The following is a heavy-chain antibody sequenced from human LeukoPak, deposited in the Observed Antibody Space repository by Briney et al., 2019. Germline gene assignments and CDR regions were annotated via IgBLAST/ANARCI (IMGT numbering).Heavy chain of an antibody. Sequence: GGSLRLSCAASGFTFSSYAMSWVRQAPGKGLEWVSAISGTGGSTYYADSVKGRLTISRDNAKNSLYLQMNRLRAEDTAVYYCAKARIAAAGTFDYWGQGTLVTVSS. D-gene: IGHD6-13*01. J-gene: IGHJ4*02. CDR3: AKARIAAAGTFDY. V-gene: IGHV3-23*01. CDR1: GFTFSSYA. CDR2: ISGTGGST.